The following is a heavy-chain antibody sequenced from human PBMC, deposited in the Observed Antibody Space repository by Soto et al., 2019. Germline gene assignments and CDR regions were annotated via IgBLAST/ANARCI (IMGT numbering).Heavy chain of an antibody. D-gene: IGHD6-13*01. Sequence: QVQLVQSGAEVKKPGSSVKVSCKASGGTFSSYGFSWVRQAPGQGLEWMGGIIPILGTANYAQKFQGRVTITADESTSTGCMELSSLRSEDTAVYYCARDSSCSWFLGNWFAPWGQGTLVTVSS. CDR1: GGTFSSYG. J-gene: IGHJ5*02. CDR3: ARDSSCSWFLGNWFAP. CDR2: IIPILGTA. V-gene: IGHV1-69*11.